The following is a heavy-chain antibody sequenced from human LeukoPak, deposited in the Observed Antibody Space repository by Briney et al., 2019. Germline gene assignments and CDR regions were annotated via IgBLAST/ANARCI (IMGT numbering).Heavy chain of an antibody. V-gene: IGHV1-46*01. D-gene: IGHD3-22*01. CDR1: GYTFTSYY. CDR3: ARVRDSSGEGHAFDI. CDR2: INPSGGST. J-gene: IGHJ3*02. Sequence: GASVTVSCKASGYTFTSYYMHWVRQAPGQGLEWMGIINPSGGSTSYAQKFQGRVTMTRDTSTSTVYMELSSLRSEDTAVYYCARVRDSSGEGHAFDIWGQGTMVTVSS.